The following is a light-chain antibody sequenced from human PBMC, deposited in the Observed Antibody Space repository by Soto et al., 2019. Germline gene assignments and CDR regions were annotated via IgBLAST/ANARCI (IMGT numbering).Light chain of an antibody. CDR3: QQSYSTTWT. CDR2: AAS. CDR1: QSISSW. V-gene: IGKV1-39*01. J-gene: IGKJ1*01. Sequence: DIQMTQSPSTLSGSVGDRVTITGGASQSISSWLAWYQQKPGKAPKLLIYAASTLQSGVPSRFSGSGSETDFTLAISSLQPEDFATYSCQQSYSTTWTFGQGTKVDI.